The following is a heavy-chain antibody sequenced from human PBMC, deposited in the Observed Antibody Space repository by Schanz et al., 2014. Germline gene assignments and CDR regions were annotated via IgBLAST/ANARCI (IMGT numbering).Heavy chain of an antibody. CDR2: INPSGGGT. Sequence: QVQLVQSGAEVKKPGASVKVSCKASGFTFVSYSMHWVRQAPGQGLEWMGIINPSGGGTSYALRFQDRLTMTRDASTSTVYMELSSLRSEDTAVYYCARGGSMVQEINFAYWGQGTLVTVSS. V-gene: IGHV1-46*03. J-gene: IGHJ4*02. D-gene: IGHD3-10*01. CDR3: ARGGSMVQEINFAY. CDR1: GFTFVSYS.